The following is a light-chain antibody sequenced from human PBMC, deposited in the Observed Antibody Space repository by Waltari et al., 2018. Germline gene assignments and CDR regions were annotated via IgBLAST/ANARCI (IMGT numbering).Light chain of an antibody. J-gene: IGLJ1*01. CDR1: SPNIGSNA. CDR2: SDN. Sequence: QSVLPQPPSASGTPGQRVIIPCSGSSPNIGSNAVYWSQLLPGPAPKLLVYSDNRRPSGVPDRLSGSKSGTSASLAISGLQSADEADYYCVAWDDRLNARVFGTGTKVTVL. CDR3: VAWDDRLNARV. V-gene: IGLV1-44*01.